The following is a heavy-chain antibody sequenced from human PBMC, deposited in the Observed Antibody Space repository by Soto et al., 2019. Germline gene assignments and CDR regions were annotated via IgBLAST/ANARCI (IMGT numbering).Heavy chain of an antibody. CDR1: GGTFSSYA. CDR2: IIPIFGTA. V-gene: IGHV1-69*01. J-gene: IGHJ5*02. Sequence: QVQLVQSGAEVKKPGSSVKVSCKASGGTFSSYAISWVRQAPGQGLEWMGGIIPIFGTANYAQKFQGRVTITAAEPTSTAYMGLSSRRSEDTAVYYCARDQHSTPNWFDPWGQGTLVTVSS. CDR3: ARDQHSTPNWFDP.